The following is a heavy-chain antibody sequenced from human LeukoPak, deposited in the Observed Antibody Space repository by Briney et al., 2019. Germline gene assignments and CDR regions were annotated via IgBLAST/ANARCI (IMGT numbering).Heavy chain of an antibody. D-gene: IGHD3-22*01. CDR2: IYHSGST. CDR3: ARALIYYDSSGYYSNWFDP. CDR1: GGSISSYY. J-gene: IGHJ5*02. Sequence: SETLSLTCTVSGGSISSYYWGWIRQPPGKGLEWIGSIYHSGSTYYNPSLKSRVTISVDTSKNQFSLKLSSVTAADTAVYYCARALIYYDSSGYYSNWFDPWGQGTPVTVSS. V-gene: IGHV4-38-2*02.